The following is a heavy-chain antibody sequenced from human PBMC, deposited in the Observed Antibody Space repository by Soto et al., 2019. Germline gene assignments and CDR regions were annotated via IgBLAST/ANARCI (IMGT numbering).Heavy chain of an antibody. CDR2: INHSGST. CDR3: ARGAYCSGGSCYSNVAYGMDV. J-gene: IGHJ6*02. CDR1: GGSFSGYY. Sequence: SETLSLTCAVYGGSFSGYYWSWIRQPPGKGLEWIGEINHSGSTNYNPSLKSRVTISVDTSKNQFSLKLSSVTAADTAVYYCARGAYCSGGSCYSNVAYGMDVWGQGTTVTVSS. V-gene: IGHV4-34*01. D-gene: IGHD2-15*01.